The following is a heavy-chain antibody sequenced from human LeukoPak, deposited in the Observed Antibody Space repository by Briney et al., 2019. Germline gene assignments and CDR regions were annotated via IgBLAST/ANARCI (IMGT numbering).Heavy chain of an antibody. CDR3: ARGPILDY. V-gene: IGHV4-34*01. J-gene: IGHJ4*02. CDR2: INHSGST. Sequence: SETLSLTCAVYGGSLSGYYWSWIRQPPGKGLEWSGEINHSGSTNYNPSLKSRVTISVDTSKNQFSLKLSSVTAADTAVYYCARGPILDYWGQGTLVTVSS. CDR1: GGSLSGYY. D-gene: IGHD2/OR15-2a*01.